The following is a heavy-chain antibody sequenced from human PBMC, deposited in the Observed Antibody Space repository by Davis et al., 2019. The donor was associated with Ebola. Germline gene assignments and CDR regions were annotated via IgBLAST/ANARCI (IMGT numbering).Heavy chain of an antibody. Sequence: SETLSLTCTVSGGSISSHYWSWIRQAPGKGLEWIGYMHYSGDTNYNPSLKSRVTISMDTSKNKISLKVRSVTAADTPVYYCASADEAGANWFDPWGQGTLVTVSS. J-gene: IGHJ5*02. CDR2: MHYSGDT. V-gene: IGHV4-59*11. CDR3: ASADEAGANWFDP. D-gene: IGHD3-10*01. CDR1: GGSISSHY.